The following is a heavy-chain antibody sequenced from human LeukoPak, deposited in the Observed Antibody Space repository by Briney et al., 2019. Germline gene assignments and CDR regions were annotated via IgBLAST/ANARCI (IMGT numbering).Heavy chain of an antibody. D-gene: IGHD1-7*01. J-gene: IGHJ4*02. V-gene: IGHV3-33*01. Sequence: GGSLRLSCAASGFSFSSYGMHWVRQAPGKGREWLAFVWLDGNYIFYADSVKGRFTIYRDHSKNTLYLQMERLRGQETAVYYCARDVNEGNYGLYFDYWGQGTLVTVSS. CDR1: GFSFSSYG. CDR2: VWLDGNYI. CDR3: ARDVNEGNYGLYFDY.